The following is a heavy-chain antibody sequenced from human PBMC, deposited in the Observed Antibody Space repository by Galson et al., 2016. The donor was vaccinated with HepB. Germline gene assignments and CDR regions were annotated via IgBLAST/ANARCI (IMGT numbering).Heavy chain of an antibody. CDR2: ISGSGGET. V-gene: IGHV3-23*01. J-gene: IGHJ2*01. CDR3: ASGTTVTTSNSFWYFDL. CDR1: GFTFSSYA. Sequence: FLRLSCAVSGFTFSSYATTWVCQSPGKGLDWGSTISGSGGETHYADSVNGRLTFSRDNSKNTMYVQMTSLRAEDTAVYYCASGTTVTTSNSFWYFDLWGRGTLVTVSS. D-gene: IGHD4-17*01.